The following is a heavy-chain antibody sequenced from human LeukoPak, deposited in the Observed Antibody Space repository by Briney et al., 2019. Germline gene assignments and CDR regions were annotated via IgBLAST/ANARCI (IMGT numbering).Heavy chain of an antibody. CDR1: GGTFSSYA. CDR3: ASRMRAGYYDSSGYS. J-gene: IGHJ4*02. D-gene: IGHD3-22*01. V-gene: IGHV1-69*13. CDR2: IIPIFGTA. Sequence: TVKVSCKASGGTFSSYAISWVRQAPGQGLEWMGGIIPIFGTANYAQKFQGRVTITADESTSTAYMELSSLRSEDTAVYYCASRMRAGYYDSSGYSWGQGTLVTVSS.